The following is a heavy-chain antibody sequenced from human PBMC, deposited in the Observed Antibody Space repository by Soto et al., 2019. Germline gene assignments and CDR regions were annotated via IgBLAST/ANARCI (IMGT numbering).Heavy chain of an antibody. V-gene: IGHV4-59*01. J-gene: IGHJ4*02. D-gene: IGHD4-17*01. CDR3: ASSGQMTTVTPLDY. Sequence: SETLSLTCTVSGGSISSYYWSWIRQPPGKGLEWIGYIYYSGSTNYNPSLKSRVTISVDTSKNQFSLKLSSVTAADTAVYYCASSGQMTTVTPLDYWGQGTLVTVSS. CDR1: GGSISSYY. CDR2: IYYSGST.